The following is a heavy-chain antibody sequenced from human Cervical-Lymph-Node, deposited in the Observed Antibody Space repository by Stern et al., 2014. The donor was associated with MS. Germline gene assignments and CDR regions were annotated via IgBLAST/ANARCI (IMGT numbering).Heavy chain of an antibody. CDR1: GFTFSTYG. CDR3: ARDRPPPPDYYGMDV. CDR2: IWYHGSNK. J-gene: IGHJ6*04. Sequence: VQLVESGGDVVQPGRSLRLSCAASGFTFSTYGMHWVRQAPGKGLEWGAGIWYHGSNKYYADSVKGRFTISRDNSKNTLYLQMNSLRGEDTAIYYCARDRPPPPDYYGMDVWGKGTTVTVSS. V-gene: IGHV3-33*01.